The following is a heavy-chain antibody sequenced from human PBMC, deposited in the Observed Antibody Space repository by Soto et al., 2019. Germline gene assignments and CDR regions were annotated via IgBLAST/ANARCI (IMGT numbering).Heavy chain of an antibody. J-gene: IGHJ5*02. V-gene: IGHV1-18*01. CDR1: GYTFTSYG. D-gene: IGHD2-15*01. CDR3: ARDAVAATAVPPTSLCDP. Sequence: QVQLVQSGAEVKKPGASVKVSCKASGYTFTSYGISWVRQAPGQGLEWMGWISAYNGNTNYAQKLQGRVTMTTDTSTSTAYMELRSLRSDDTAVYYCARDAVAATAVPPTSLCDPWGQGTLVTVSS. CDR2: ISAYNGNT.